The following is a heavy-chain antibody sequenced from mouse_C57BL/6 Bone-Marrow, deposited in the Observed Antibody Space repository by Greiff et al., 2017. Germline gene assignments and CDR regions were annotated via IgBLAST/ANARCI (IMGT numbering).Heavy chain of an antibody. CDR2: INPNYGTN. CDR1: GYSFNDYN. Sequence: VHVKQSGPELVKPGASVKISCKASGYSFNDYNMNWVKQSNGKSLEWIGVINPNYGTNSYNQKFKGKATLTVDQSSSTAYMQLDSRTSEDSAVYYGARSRGYFAYWGQGTLVTVSA. CDR3: ARSRGYFAY. V-gene: IGHV1-39*01. J-gene: IGHJ3*01. D-gene: IGHD2-2*01.